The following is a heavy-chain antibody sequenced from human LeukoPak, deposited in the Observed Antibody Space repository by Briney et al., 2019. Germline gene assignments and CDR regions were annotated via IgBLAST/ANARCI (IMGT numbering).Heavy chain of an antibody. CDR2: IYYSGST. V-gene: IGHV4-59*01. D-gene: IGHD5-12*01. Sequence: SETLSLTCTVSGGSISSYYWSWIRQPPGKGLEWIGYIYYSGSTNYNPSLKSRATISVDTSKNQFSLKLSSVTAADTAVYYCASTWLRSPTAYYYGMDVWGQGTTVTVSS. J-gene: IGHJ6*02. CDR1: GGSISSYY. CDR3: ASTWLRSPTAYYYGMDV.